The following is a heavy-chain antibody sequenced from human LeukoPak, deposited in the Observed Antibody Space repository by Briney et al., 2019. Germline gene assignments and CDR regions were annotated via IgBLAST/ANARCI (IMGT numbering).Heavy chain of an antibody. V-gene: IGHV3-23*01. CDR1: GFTFSSYA. CDR3: AQLLDDNPIRWYFGL. D-gene: IGHD1-14*01. CDR2: ISESGDTP. J-gene: IGHJ2*01. Sequence: GGSLRLSCAASGFTFSSYAMHWVRQAPGKGLEWVSSISESGDTPYYADSVKGLFTISRDNSKNTLYLQTSSLRAEDTAVYYCAQLLDDNPIRWYFGLWGRGTLVTVSS.